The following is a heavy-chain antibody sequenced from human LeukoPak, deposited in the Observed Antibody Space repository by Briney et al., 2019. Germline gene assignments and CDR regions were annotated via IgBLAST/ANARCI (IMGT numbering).Heavy chain of an antibody. V-gene: IGHV3-30*02. J-gene: IGHJ5*02. D-gene: IGHD6-19*01. CDR3: ARDRDSSGLYGGADL. Sequence: GGSLRLSCVASGFTYSHNGMHWVRQAPGKGLEWVAFIQYDGNTIFYADSVKGRFTISRDTAKNSLYLQMNSLRVEDTAIYFCARDRDSSGLYGGADLWGQGVLVTVSA. CDR1: GFTYSHNG. CDR2: IQYDGNTI.